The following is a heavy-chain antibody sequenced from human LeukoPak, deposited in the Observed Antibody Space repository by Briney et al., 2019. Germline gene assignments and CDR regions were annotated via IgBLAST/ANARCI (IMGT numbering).Heavy chain of an antibody. J-gene: IGHJ1*01. CDR3: ARDGIAAAGTEYFQH. V-gene: IGHV4-59*12. D-gene: IGHD6-13*01. Sequence: SETLSLTCTVSGGSISSYYWTWIRQPPGKGLEWIGYVYYSGSTNYNPSLKSRVTISVDTSKNQFSLKLSSVTAADTAVYYCARDGIAAAGTEYFQHWGQGTLVTVSS. CDR2: VYYSGST. CDR1: GGSISSYY.